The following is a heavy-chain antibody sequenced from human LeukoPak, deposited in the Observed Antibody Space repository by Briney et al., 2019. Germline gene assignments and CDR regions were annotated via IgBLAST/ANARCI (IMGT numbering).Heavy chain of an antibody. Sequence: SETLSLTCTVSGGSINSYYWSWIRKPPGKGLEWIGYIYYSGSTNHSPSLKSRVTISVDTSKNQFSLKLSSVTAADTAVYYCARHQYCSGGSCYSAGGDWFDPWGQGTLVIVSS. V-gene: IGHV4-59*08. CDR3: ARHQYCSGGSCYSAGGDWFDP. D-gene: IGHD2-15*01. J-gene: IGHJ5*02. CDR2: IYYSGST. CDR1: GGSINSYY.